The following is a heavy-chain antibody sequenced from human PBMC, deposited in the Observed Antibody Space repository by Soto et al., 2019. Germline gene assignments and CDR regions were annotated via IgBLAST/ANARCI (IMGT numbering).Heavy chain of an antibody. V-gene: IGHV1-69*13. CDR2: IIPIFGTA. CDR3: ARAQQLVSYYYYGMDV. J-gene: IGHJ6*02. CDR1: GGTFSSYA. D-gene: IGHD6-13*01. Sequence: SVKVSCKASGGTFSSYAISWVRQAPGQGLEWMGGIIPIFGTANYAQKFQGRVTITADGSTSTAYMELSSLRSEDTAVYYCARAQQLVSYYYYGMDVWGQGTTVTVSS.